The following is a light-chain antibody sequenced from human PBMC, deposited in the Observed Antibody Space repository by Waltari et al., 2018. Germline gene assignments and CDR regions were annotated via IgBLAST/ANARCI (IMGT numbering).Light chain of an antibody. Sequence: DIQMTQSPTSLSASVGDAVTITCRASQIIRTYVSWYQQKPGKAPRVLIYGASILETGVPSRFSGSGSGTDFTLTISGLQPEDVATYYCQQSYSSPPITFGQGTRLEIK. CDR1: QIIRTY. V-gene: IGKV1-39*01. CDR3: QQSYSSPPIT. CDR2: GAS. J-gene: IGKJ5*01.